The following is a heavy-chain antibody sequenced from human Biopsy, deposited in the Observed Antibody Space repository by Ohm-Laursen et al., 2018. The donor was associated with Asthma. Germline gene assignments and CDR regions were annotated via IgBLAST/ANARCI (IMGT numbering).Heavy chain of an antibody. V-gene: IGHV1-69*01. CDR3: ARDPHNSYLASLRTKFNYYYYGMDV. CDR2: VIPIYGTT. Sequence: SSVNVSCKDHGDFLSSVGIKSARKDAGQGLEWMGGVIPIYGTTHTAQKFQGRVTITADESTSSAYMERISLRKEDPAVYYCARDPHNSYLASLRTKFNYYYYGMDVWGQGTTVTVSS. J-gene: IGHJ6*02. CDR1: GDFLSSVG. D-gene: IGHD1-7*01.